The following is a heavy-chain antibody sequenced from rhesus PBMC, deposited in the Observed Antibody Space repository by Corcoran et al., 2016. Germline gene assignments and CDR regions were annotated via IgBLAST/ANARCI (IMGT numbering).Heavy chain of an antibody. Sequence: QLQLQESGPGLVKPSETLSLTCAVSGGSISSNYWSWIRQPPGKGLEWIGRISGSGGSTDYNPSLKRRVTISTDTSKNQCSLKLSSVTAADTAVYYCARGGYSGSWNLGYFDYWGQGVLVTVSS. V-gene: IGHV4-173*01. J-gene: IGHJ4*01. D-gene: IGHD6-25*01. CDR1: GGSISSNY. CDR2: ISGSGGST. CDR3: ARGGYSGSWNLGYFDY.